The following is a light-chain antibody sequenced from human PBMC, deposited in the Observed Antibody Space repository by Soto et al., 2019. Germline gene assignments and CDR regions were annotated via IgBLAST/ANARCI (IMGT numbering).Light chain of an antibody. CDR3: QQANSFPRT. V-gene: IGKV1-12*01. CDR1: QGISSW. Sequence: DIQMTQSPSSVSASVGYRVTSTCRASQGISSWLDWYQQKPGKAPKLLIYAASSLQSGVPSRFSGSGSGAEFPLTISSLQPEDFATYYGQQANSFPRTFGGGTKVEIK. CDR2: AAS. J-gene: IGKJ4*01.